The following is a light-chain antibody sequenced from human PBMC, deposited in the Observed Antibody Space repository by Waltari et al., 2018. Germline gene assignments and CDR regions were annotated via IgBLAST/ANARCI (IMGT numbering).Light chain of an antibody. CDR2: GSS. V-gene: IGKV3-20*01. CDR3: QQYYSTPRT. J-gene: IGKJ1*01. CDR1: ESVKGNY. Sequence: EIVLTQSPGPLSLSPGERATLSCRASESVKGNYLVWYQQKPGQAPRVLIYGSSKRATGIPDRFSGSGSGRDFTLTISRLEPEDVAVYYCQQYYSTPRTFGQGTKVEIK.